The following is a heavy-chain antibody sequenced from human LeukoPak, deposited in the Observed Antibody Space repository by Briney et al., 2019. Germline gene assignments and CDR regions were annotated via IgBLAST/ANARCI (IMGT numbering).Heavy chain of an antibody. CDR2: IYYSGST. CDR3: ARFGGIDY. CDR1: GGSISDHY. D-gene: IGHD3-10*01. J-gene: IGHJ4*02. Sequence: SETLSLTCTVSGGSISDHYWTWIRQPPGKGLEWIGYIYYSGSTNYNPSLKSRVTISVDTSKNQFSLKLSSVTAADTAVYYCARFGGIDYWGQGTLVTVSS. V-gene: IGHV4-59*11.